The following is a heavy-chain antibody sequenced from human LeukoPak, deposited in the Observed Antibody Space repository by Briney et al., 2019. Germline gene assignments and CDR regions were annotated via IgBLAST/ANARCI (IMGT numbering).Heavy chain of an antibody. V-gene: IGHV3-7*01. D-gene: IGHD6-19*01. CDR1: GFSLNSYW. J-gene: IGHJ4*02. CDR3: VRFGYVAGLDL. CDR2: IDPAGSDT. Sequence: GGSLRLSCAASGFSLNSYWMTWVRQAPGRGLEWVANIDPAGSDTYYVDRRFTISRDNAKKLVYLQMNSLRAEDTAVYYCVRFGYVAGLDLWGQGTLVTVSS.